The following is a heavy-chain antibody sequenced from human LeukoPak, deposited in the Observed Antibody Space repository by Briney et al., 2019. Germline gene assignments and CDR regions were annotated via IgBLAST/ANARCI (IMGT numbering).Heavy chain of an antibody. V-gene: IGHV3-30-3*01. J-gene: IGHJ4*02. CDR3: AIPPKRELPEYFDY. CDR1: GFTFSSYA. Sequence: GRSLRLSCAASGFTFSSYAMHWVRQAPGKGLEWVAVISYDGSNKYYADSVKGRFTISRDNSKNTLYLQMNSLRAEDTAVYYCAIPPKRELPEYFDYWGQGTLVTVSS. D-gene: IGHD1-26*01. CDR2: ISYDGSNK.